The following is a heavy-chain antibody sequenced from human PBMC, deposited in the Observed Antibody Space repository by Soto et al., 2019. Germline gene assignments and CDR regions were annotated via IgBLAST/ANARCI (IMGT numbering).Heavy chain of an antibody. CDR2: IWYDGSNK. V-gene: IGHV3-33*01. CDR3: ARGERAWADYGMDV. CDR1: GFTFSSYG. Sequence: QVQLVESGGGVVQPGRSLRLSCAASGFTFSSYGMHWVRQAPGKGLEWVAVIWYDGSNKYYADSVKGRFTISRDNSKNTLYLQMNSLRAEDTAVYYCARGERAWADYGMDVWGQGTTVTVSS. D-gene: IGHD1-1*01. J-gene: IGHJ6*02.